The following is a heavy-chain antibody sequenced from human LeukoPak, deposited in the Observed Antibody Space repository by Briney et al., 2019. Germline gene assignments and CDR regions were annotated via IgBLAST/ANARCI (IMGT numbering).Heavy chain of an antibody. D-gene: IGHD2-2*01. CDR3: ARVRGPVVPAANRWFDP. CDR1: GGSISNYY. J-gene: IGHJ5*02. CDR2: IYTSGST. V-gene: IGHV4-4*07. Sequence: PSETLSLTCTVSGGSISNYYWSWIRQPAGKGLEWIGRIYTSGSTSYNPSLKSRVTISVDTSKNQFSLKLSSVTAADTAVYYCARVRGPVVPAANRWFDPWRQGTLVTVPS.